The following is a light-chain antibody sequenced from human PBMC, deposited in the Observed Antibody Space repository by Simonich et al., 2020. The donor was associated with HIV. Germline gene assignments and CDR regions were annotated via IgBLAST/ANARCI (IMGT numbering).Light chain of an antibody. V-gene: IGKV3-15*01. CDR1: QTVNSN. CDR2: GAS. CDR3: QQLNDYLCT. Sequence: EIVMTQSPATLSVSPGERATLSCRASQTVNSNLAWYQQKPGQAPTLLIYGASTRATGVPARFSGSGSGTEFALTISSLQPEDFATYYCQQLNDYLCTFGQGTKLEIK. J-gene: IGKJ2*02.